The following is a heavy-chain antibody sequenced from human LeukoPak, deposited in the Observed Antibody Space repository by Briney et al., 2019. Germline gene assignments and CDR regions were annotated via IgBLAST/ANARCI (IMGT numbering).Heavy chain of an antibody. CDR2: ISAYSGNT. D-gene: IGHD3-16*02. Sequence: ASVKVSCKASGYTFINYGVGWVRQAPGQGLEWMGWISAYSGNTDYSQSLQGRVTMTTDTSTSTAYMELRSLRSDDTAVYYCARSVPGDYVWGSYRRFDYWGQGTLVTVAS. J-gene: IGHJ4*02. CDR3: ARSVPGDYVWGSYRRFDY. V-gene: IGHV1-18*01. CDR1: GYTFINYG.